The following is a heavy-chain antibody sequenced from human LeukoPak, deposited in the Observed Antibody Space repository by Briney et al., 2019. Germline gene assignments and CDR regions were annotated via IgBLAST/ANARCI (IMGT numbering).Heavy chain of an antibody. Sequence: SETLSLTCTVSGGSISSDYWSWIRQPAGKGLEWIGRLYTSGSTNYNPSLKGRVTMSVDTSKNQFSLKLTSVTAADTAVYYCARDKVRGIHYDRNWFDPWGQGTLVTVSS. CDR2: LYTSGST. V-gene: IGHV4-4*07. D-gene: IGHD3-22*01. CDR1: GGSISSDY. J-gene: IGHJ5*02. CDR3: ARDKVRGIHYDRNWFDP.